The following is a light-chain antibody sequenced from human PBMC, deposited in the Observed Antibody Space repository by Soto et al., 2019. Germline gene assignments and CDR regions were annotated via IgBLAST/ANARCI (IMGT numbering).Light chain of an antibody. Sequence: EIVLTQSPATLSLSPGERATLSCRASQSINSNYLAWYQQRPGQAPRLVIYGASSRATGIPDRFSGSGSGADFTLTISRLEPEDFAVYYCQQYDNSPITFGQGTRLEIK. V-gene: IGKV3-20*01. CDR1: QSINSNY. CDR3: QQYDNSPIT. J-gene: IGKJ5*01. CDR2: GAS.